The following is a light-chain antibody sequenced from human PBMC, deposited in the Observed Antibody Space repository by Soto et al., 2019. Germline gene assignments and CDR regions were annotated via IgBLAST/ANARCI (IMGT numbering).Light chain of an antibody. V-gene: IGLV1-44*01. CDR1: SSNIGSNP. J-gene: IGLJ2*01. CDR2: SHS. CDR3: AAWDDSLSGVI. Sequence: QPVLTQSPSASGTPGQTVTISCSGSSSNIGSNPVNWYQQLPGTAPKLLIYSHSQRPAGVPDRFSGSKSGTSASLAISGLQSEDEADYYCAAWDDSLSGVIFGGGTKLTVL.